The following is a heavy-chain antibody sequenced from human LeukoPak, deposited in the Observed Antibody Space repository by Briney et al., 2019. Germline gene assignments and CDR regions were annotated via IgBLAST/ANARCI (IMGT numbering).Heavy chain of an antibody. CDR2: IRYDGSNK. CDR1: GFTFSSYG. CDR3: AKDHGYGDYVGYYYMDV. D-gene: IGHD4-17*01. Sequence: GGSLRLSCAASGFTFSSYGMHWVRQAPGKGLEWVAFIRYDGSNKYYADSVKGRFTISRDNSKNTLYLQMNSLRAEDTAVYYCAKDHGYGDYVGYYYMDVWGKGTTVTVSS. V-gene: IGHV3-30*02. J-gene: IGHJ6*03.